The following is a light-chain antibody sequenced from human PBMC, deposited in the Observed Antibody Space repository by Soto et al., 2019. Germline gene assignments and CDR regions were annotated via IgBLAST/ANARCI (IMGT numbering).Light chain of an antibody. CDR2: GAS. Sequence: DIQMAQSPSSLSASIGDRVTITCRASQGISEYLAWYQQRPGNAPNLLIYGASILQSGVPSRFSGSGSGTHFTLTISSLQPEDVATYYCHSYHSIPRPFGQGPTVAIK. J-gene: IGKJ1*01. CDR1: QGISEY. CDR3: HSYHSIPRP. V-gene: IGKV1-27*01.